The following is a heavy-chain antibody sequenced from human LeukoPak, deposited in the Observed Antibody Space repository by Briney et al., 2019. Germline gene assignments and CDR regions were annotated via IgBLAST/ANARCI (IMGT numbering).Heavy chain of an antibody. D-gene: IGHD3-22*01. CDR3: AKGSGYYPEYFQH. CDR2: ITGGGGTT. CDR1: GFSFSTYA. Sequence: PGGSLRLSCSTSGFSFSTYAMGWVRQASGKGLEWVSTITGGGGTTYYADSVKGRFTISRDNFKNTLYLQMNSLRDDDTAVYYCAKGSGYYPEYFQHWGQGTLVTVSS. J-gene: IGHJ1*01. V-gene: IGHV3-23*01.